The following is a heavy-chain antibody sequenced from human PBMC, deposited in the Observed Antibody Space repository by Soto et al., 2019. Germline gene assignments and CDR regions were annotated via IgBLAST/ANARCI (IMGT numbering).Heavy chain of an antibody. V-gene: IGHV4-31*03. CDR1: GDSISSGGYY. D-gene: IGHD2-15*01. CDR2: IYYSGST. Sequence: SSETLSLTCTVSGDSISSGGYYWSWIRQHPGKGLEWIGYIYYSGSTYYNPSLKSRVTISVDTSKNQFSLKLSSVTAADTAVYYCARSIVVVVAATFWFDPWGQGTLVTVSS. J-gene: IGHJ5*02. CDR3: ARSIVVVVAATFWFDP.